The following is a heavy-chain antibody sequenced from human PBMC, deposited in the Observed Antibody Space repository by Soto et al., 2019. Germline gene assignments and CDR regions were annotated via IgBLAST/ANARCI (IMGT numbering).Heavy chain of an antibody. V-gene: IGHV3-30*18. CDR2: ISYDGSNK. J-gene: IGHJ6*02. CDR1: GFTFSSYG. Sequence: AGGSLRLSCAASGFTFSSYGMHWVRQAPGKGLEWVAVISYDGSNKYYADSVKGRFTISRDNSKNTLYLQMNSLRAEDTAVYYCAKDNGMDVWGQGTTVTVSS. CDR3: AKDNGMDV.